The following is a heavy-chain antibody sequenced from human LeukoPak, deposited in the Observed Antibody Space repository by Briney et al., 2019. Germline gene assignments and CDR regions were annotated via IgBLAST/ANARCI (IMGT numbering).Heavy chain of an antibody. CDR2: IKGDGSST. V-gene: IGHV3-74*01. J-gene: IGHJ4*02. CDR1: GFTFSTSW. D-gene: IGHD4-17*01. Sequence: PGGSLRLSCAASGFTFSTSWMHCVCQAPGKGLLWVARIKGDGSSTIYADSVKGRFTISRDNSKNTLYLQTSSLRAEDTAVYYCARASTTVPNLLDHWGRGTLVTVSS. CDR3: ARASTTVPNLLDH.